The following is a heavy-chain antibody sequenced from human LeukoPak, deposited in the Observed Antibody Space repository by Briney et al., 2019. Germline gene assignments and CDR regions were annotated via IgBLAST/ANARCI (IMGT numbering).Heavy chain of an antibody. CDR1: GFTVSSNY. J-gene: IGHJ4*02. Sequence: HPGGSLRLSCAASGFTVSSNYMSWVRQAPGKGLEWVSVIYSGGSTYYADSVKGRFTISRDNSKNTLYLQMNSLRAEDTAVYYCARDGLWFGELSIDYWGQGTLVTVSS. CDR2: IYSGGST. D-gene: IGHD3-10*01. V-gene: IGHV3-66*01. CDR3: ARDGLWFGELSIDY.